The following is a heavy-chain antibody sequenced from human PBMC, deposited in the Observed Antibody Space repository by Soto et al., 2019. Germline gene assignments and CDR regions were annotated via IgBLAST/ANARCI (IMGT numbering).Heavy chain of an antibody. D-gene: IGHD2-15*01. Sequence: QVQLVQSGAEVKKPGSSVKVSCKASGGTFSSYAISWVRQAPGQGLEWMGGIIPIFGTANYAQKFQGRVTITADKSTSTAYMELSSLRSEDTAVYYCARVLGEKPEIYCSGGSCYPIGYYGMDVWGQGTTVTVSS. CDR3: ARVLGEKPEIYCSGGSCYPIGYYGMDV. V-gene: IGHV1-69*06. CDR1: GGTFSSYA. J-gene: IGHJ6*02. CDR2: IIPIFGTA.